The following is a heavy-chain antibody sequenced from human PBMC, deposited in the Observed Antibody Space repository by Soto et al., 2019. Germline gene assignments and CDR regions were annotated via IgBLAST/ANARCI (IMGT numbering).Heavy chain of an antibody. Sequence: QGQLMESGGGLVLPGKSLRLSCAASGLPFSGYAMHWVRQAPGTGLEWVASISHTATDTFYADSVKGRFTISRDESKKMVFLQMNNLGPEDTAVYHCDRVGYGVSLCQGFDTWGQGTLVTVSS. D-gene: IGHD3-16*01. V-gene: IGHV3-30-3*01. CDR2: ISHTATDT. J-gene: IGHJ4*02. CDR3: DRVGYGVSLCQGFDT. CDR1: GLPFSGYA.